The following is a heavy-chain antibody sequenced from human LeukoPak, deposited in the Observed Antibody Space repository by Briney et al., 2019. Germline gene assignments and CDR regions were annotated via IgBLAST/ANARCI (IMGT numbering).Heavy chain of an antibody. D-gene: IGHD1-1*01. CDR3: ARDGTTPYYGMDV. J-gene: IGHJ6*02. CDR1: GGTFSSYA. V-gene: IGHV1-69*04. Sequence: SVKASCKASGGTFSSYAISWVRQAPGQGLEWMGRIIPILGIANYAQKFQGRVTITADKSTSTAYMELSSLRSEDTAVYYCARDGTTPYYGMDVWGQGTTVTVSS. CDR2: IIPILGIA.